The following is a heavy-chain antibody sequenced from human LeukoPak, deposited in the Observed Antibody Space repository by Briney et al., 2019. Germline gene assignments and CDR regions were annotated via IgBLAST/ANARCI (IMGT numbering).Heavy chain of an antibody. CDR2: IYYSGST. Sequence: PSETLSLTSTVSRGSLTSGSYYWSSIRQPPRDGLEWIGYIYYSGSTNYNPSLKSRATISVDTSKNQFSLKLSSVTAADTAVYYCANSSVEGTAMPSPDHYFDYGGQETLVTVSS. CDR1: RGSLTSGSYY. J-gene: IGHJ4*02. D-gene: IGHD5-18*01. V-gene: IGHV4-61*01. CDR3: ANSSVEGTAMPSPDHYFDY.